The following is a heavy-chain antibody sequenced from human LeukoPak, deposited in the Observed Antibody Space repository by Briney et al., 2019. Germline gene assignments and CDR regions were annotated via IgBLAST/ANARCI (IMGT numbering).Heavy chain of an antibody. CDR2: ISGRGGST. CDR3: AKDGDQWLPTYYFDY. V-gene: IGHV3-23*01. CDR1: GFTFSSYA. J-gene: IGHJ4*02. Sequence: GGSLRLSCAASGFTFSSYAMSWVRQAPGKGLEWVSAISGRGGSTYYADSVKGRFTISRDNSKNTLYLQMNSLRAEDTAVYYCAKDGDQWLPTYYFDYWGQGTLVTVSS. D-gene: IGHD6-19*01.